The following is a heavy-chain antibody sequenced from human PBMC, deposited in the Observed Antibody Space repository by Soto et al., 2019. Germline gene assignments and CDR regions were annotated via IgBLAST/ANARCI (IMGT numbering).Heavy chain of an antibody. D-gene: IGHD3-3*01. J-gene: IGHJ4*02. CDR3: ATVPEGNFWSGYTEYYFDY. CDR2: ISSSGSTI. CDR1: GFTFSDYY. V-gene: IGHV3-11*01. Sequence: GGSLRLSCAASGFTFSDYYMSWIRQAPGKGLEWVSYISSSGSTIYYADSVKGRFTISRDNAKNSLYLQMNSLRAEDTAVYSCATVPEGNFWSGYTEYYFDYWGQGTLVTVSS.